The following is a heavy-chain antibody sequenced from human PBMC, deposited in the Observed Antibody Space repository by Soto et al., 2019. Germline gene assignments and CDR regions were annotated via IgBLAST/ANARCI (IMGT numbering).Heavy chain of an antibody. V-gene: IGHV4-30-4*01. D-gene: IGHD5-12*01. CDR3: ARDTYSGYDFGL. CDR1: GASVAGGSYY. Sequence: QVQLRESGPGLVKPSQTLSLTCSVSGASVAGGSYYWSWVRQPPGKGLEWIGYIPSRGGPFNIPSLTSRGTISAATSKSQLSLQLTSVTAADTAVYYCARDTYSGYDFGLWGQGTLVTVSS. CDR2: IPSRGGP. J-gene: IGHJ5*02.